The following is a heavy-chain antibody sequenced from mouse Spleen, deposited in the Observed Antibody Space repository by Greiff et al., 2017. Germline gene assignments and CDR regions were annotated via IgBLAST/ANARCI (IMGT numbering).Heavy chain of an antibody. CDR1: GFTFSDYY. D-gene: IGHD2-4*01. J-gene: IGHJ4*01. CDR3: ARDRRLRRYAMDY. CDR2: ISDGGSYT. V-gene: IGHV5-4*02. Sequence: EVHLVESGGGLVKPGGSLKLSCAASGFTFSDYYMYWVRQTPEKRLEWVATISDGGSYTYYPDSVKGRFTISRDNAKNNLYLQMSSLKSEDTAMYYCARDRRLRRYAMDYWGQGTSVTVSS.